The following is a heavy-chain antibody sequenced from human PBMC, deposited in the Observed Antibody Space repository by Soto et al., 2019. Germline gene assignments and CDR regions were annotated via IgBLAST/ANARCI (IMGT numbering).Heavy chain of an antibody. Sequence: GGSLRLSCAVSGFIFKNYALNWVRQAPGKGLEWVASITRDGYNKYYADSVKGRFTISRDNSKSTVYLELNNLSAEDTAVYHCAKNQGVELVPLATVDWFDPWGQGSVVTVSS. V-gene: IGHV3-30*04. D-gene: IGHD1-26*01. CDR2: ITRDGYNK. CDR1: GFIFKNYA. J-gene: IGHJ5*02. CDR3: AKNQGVELVPLATVDWFDP.